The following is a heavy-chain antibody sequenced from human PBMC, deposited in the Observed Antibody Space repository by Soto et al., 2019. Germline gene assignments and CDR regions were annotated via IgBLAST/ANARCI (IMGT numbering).Heavy chain of an antibody. V-gene: IGHV3-43*01. CDR2: ISWDGGST. J-gene: IGHJ4*02. CDR1: GFTFDDYT. CDR3: AKESSSSWYDYFDY. Sequence: LRLSCAASGFTFDDYTMHWVRQAPGKGLEWVSLISWDGGSTYYADSVKGRFTISRDNSKNSLYLQMNSLRTEDTALYYCAKESSSSWYDYFDYWGQGTLVTVSS. D-gene: IGHD6-13*01.